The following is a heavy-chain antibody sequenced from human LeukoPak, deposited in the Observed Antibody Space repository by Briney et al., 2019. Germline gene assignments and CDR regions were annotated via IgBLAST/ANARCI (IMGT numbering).Heavy chain of an antibody. CDR3: AADWVTMVRGVEHQLDY. CDR1: GFTFTSSA. V-gene: IGHV1-58*01. D-gene: IGHD3-10*01. J-gene: IGHJ4*02. Sequence: TSVKVSCKASGFTFTSSAVQWVRQARGQRLEWIGWIVVGSGITNYAQKFQERVTITRDMSTSTAYMELSSLRSEDTAVYYCAADWVTMVRGVEHQLDYWGQGTLVTVSS. CDR2: IVVGSGIT.